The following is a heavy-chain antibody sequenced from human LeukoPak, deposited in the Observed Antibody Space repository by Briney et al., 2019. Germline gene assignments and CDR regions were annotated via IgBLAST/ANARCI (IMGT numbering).Heavy chain of an antibody. CDR2: ISGSGGST. D-gene: IGHD3-22*01. CDR3: AKDVVTPYYFDF. CDR1: GFTFSSYG. V-gene: IGHV3-23*01. J-gene: IGHJ4*02. Sequence: QPGGSLRLSCAASGFTFSSYGMSWVRQAPGKGLEWVAVISGSGGSTNYADSVKGRFTISRDNSKNTLYLQMNSLRAEDTAVYYCAKDVVTPYYFDFWGQGTLVTVSS.